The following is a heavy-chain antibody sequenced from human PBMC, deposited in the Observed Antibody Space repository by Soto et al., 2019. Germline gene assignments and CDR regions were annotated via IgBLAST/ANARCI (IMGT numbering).Heavy chain of an antibody. CDR2: IYYSGRT. CDR3: ARHLPSPTAGLNYYNYYGMDV. D-gene: IGHD6-13*01. Sequence: SEPLSITCTVSGGSINSSSYYWGWIRQPPGKRLEWIGSIYYSGRTYYNPSLKSRVTISVDTSKNQFSLKLSSVTAADTAVYYCARHLPSPTAGLNYYNYYGMDVWGKGTSVT. J-gene: IGHJ6*04. CDR1: GGSINSSSYY. V-gene: IGHV4-39*01.